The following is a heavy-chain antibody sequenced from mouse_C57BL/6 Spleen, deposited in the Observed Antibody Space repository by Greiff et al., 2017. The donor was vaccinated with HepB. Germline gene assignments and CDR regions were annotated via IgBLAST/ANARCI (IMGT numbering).Heavy chain of an antibody. V-gene: IGHV5-17*01. Sequence: EVKLVESGGGLVKPGGSLKLSCAASGFTFSDYGMHWVRQAPEKGLEWVAYISSGSSTIYYADTVKGRFTISRDNAKNTLFLQMTSLRSEDTAMYYCAIYSNYVYFDYWGQGTTLTVSS. J-gene: IGHJ2*01. CDR2: ISSGSSTI. CDR3: AIYSNYVYFDY. D-gene: IGHD2-5*01. CDR1: GFTFSDYG.